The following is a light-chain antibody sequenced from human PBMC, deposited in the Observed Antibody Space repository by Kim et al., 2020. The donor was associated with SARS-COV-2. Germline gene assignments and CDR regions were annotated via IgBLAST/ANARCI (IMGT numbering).Light chain of an antibody. CDR3: QAWDSSTAV. V-gene: IGLV3-1*01. J-gene: IGLJ2*01. Sequence: VAPGQKASMTCSGDKLGDKYACWYQQKPGQSPVLGIYQDSKRPSGIPERFSGSNAGNTTTLTNSGTQAMDEADYYCQAWDSSTAVFGGGTQLTVL. CDR1: KLGDKY. CDR2: QDS.